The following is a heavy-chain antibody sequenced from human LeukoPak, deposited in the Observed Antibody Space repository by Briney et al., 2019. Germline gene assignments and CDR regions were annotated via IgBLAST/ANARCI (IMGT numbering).Heavy chain of an antibody. CDR2: IRYDGSNK. J-gene: IGHJ4*02. CDR3: AKAHSYYDFWSGHY. V-gene: IGHV3-30*02. D-gene: IGHD3-3*01. Sequence: PGGSLRLSCAASGFTFSSYGMHWVRQAPGKGLEWVAFIRYDGSNKYYADSVKGRFTISRDNSKNTLYLQMNSLRAEDTAVYYCAKAHSYYDFWSGHYWGQGTLVTVSS. CDR1: GFTFSSYG.